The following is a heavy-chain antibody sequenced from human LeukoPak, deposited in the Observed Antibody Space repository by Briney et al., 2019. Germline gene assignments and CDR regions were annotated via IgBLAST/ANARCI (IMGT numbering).Heavy chain of an antibody. V-gene: IGHV3-7*01. CDR3: ARSRCGGGCYATGL. CDR1: GFTLSNFW. D-gene: IGHD2-8*02. J-gene: IGHJ4*02. Sequence: PGGSLRLSCAASGFTLSNFWMSWVRQAPGKGLEWVANIKQDGSDKNYMDSVKGRFTISRDNAKNSLYLQMNSLRAEDTAVYYCARSRCGGGCYATGLWGQGTLVTVSS. CDR2: IKQDGSDK.